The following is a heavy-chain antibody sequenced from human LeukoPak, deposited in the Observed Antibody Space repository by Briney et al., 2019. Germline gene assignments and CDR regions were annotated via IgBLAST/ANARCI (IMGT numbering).Heavy chain of an antibody. D-gene: IGHD3-22*01. CDR2: ISTYNANT. Sequence: TSVKVSCKASGYTFTNYDINWVRQAPGQGLEWMGWISTYNANTKYTQSLQGRVTLTTDTSTGTAYMELSSLRSDDTAIYHCARGFDSSGFYPYHFAYWGQGTLVTVSS. J-gene: IGHJ4*02. V-gene: IGHV1-18*01. CDR3: ARGFDSSGFYPYHFAY. CDR1: GYTFTNYD.